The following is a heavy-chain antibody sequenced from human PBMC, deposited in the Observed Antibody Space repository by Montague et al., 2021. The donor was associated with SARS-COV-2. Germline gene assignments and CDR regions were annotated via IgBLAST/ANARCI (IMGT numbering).Heavy chain of an antibody. J-gene: IGHJ2*01. CDR1: GGSISSSSYY. Sequence: SETLSLTCTVSGGSISSSSYYWGWIRQPPGKGLEWIGSIYYSGSTYYNPSLKSRVTISVDTSKNQFSLKLGSVTAADTAVYYCARHVYDILTGYYTYWYFDLWGRGTLVTVSS. V-gene: IGHV4-39*01. CDR2: IYYSGST. D-gene: IGHD3-9*01. CDR3: ARHVYDILTGYYTYWYFDL.